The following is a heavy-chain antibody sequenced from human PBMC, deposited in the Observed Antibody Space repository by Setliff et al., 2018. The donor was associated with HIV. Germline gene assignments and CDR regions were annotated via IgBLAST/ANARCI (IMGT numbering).Heavy chain of an antibody. V-gene: IGHV3-15*07. J-gene: IGHJ4*02. Sequence: PGGSLRLSCTASGFAVSDAWIHWVRQAPGKGLEWVGRIKSETDGGTTDYAAPVKGRFTILGDDSKNMLYLEMSNLQTEDTAMYYCTHMGHYFDGTGYNKMYYFDYWGQGALVTVSS. CDR1: GFAVSDAW. D-gene: IGHD3-22*01. CDR3: THMGHYFDGTGYNKMYYFDY. CDR2: IKSETDGGTT.